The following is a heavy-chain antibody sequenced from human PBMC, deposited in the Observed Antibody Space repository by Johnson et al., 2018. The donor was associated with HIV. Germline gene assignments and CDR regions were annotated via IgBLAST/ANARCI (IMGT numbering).Heavy chain of an antibody. CDR2: IRYDGSNK. J-gene: IGHJ3*02. Sequence: QVQLVESGGGVVQPGRSLRLSCAASGFIFSDYGMHWVRQAPGKGLEWVAFIRYDGSNKYYADSVKGRFTISRDISKNTLYLQMNSLRAEDTAVYYCAKAQRVDCSGGSCYHDAFDIWGQGTMVTVSS. CDR3: AKAQRVDCSGGSCYHDAFDI. D-gene: IGHD2-15*01. CDR1: GFIFSDYG. V-gene: IGHV3-30*02.